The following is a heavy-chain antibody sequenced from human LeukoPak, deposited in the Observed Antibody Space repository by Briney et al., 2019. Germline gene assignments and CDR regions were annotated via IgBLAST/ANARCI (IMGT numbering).Heavy chain of an antibody. J-gene: IGHJ6*03. V-gene: IGHV1-69*05. D-gene: IGHD2-8*02. CDR2: IIPIFGTA. CDR3: ARGPGGVSYYYYYMDV. Sequence: SVKVSCKASGGTFTSYANSWVRQGPGQGLEWMGGIIPIFGTANYAKKFQGRVTITTDESTSTAYMELSSLRSEDTAVYYCARGPGGVSYYYYYMDVWGKGTTVTVSS. CDR1: GGTFTSYA.